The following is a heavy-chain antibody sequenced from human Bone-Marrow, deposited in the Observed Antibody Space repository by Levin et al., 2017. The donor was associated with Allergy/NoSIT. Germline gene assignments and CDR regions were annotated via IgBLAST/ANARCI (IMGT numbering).Heavy chain of an antibody. J-gene: IGHJ4*01. D-gene: IGHD3-16*02. CDR3: SGGYARCGGVIDI. V-gene: IGHV4-39*07. Sequence: LRLSCTVSDGSIISHSHYWGWIRQSPGKGLEWIGTIYYSGSTPYNPSLRSRLIISIDPSKQQFSLKLSSVTAADTAMYYCSGGYARCGGVIDIWGHGILDTVSS. CDR1: DGSIISHSHY. CDR2: IYYSGST.